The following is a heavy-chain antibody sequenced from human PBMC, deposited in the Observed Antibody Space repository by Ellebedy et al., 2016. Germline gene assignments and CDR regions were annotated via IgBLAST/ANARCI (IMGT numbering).Heavy chain of an antibody. CDR1: GFTFSSYA. V-gene: IGHV3-23*01. CDR3: AKDRLLYDYVWGSYRFGTFDY. J-gene: IGHJ4*02. CDR2: ISGSGGST. Sequence: GGSLRLSCAASGFTFSSYAMSWVRQAPGKGLEWVSAISGSGGSTYYADSVKGRFTISRDNSKNALYLQMNSLRAEDTAVYYCAKDRLLYDYVWGSYRFGTFDYWGQGTLVTVSS. D-gene: IGHD3-16*02.